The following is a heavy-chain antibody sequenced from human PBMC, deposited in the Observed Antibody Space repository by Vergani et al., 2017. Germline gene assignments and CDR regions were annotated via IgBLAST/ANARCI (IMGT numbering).Heavy chain of an antibody. CDR3: AREIIAAAGTYYFDY. CDR2: ISSSSSYI. J-gene: IGHJ4*02. CDR1: GFTFSSYS. V-gene: IGHV3-21*01. D-gene: IGHD6-13*01. Sequence: VQLVESGGGLVKPGGSLRLSCAASGFTFSSYSMNWVRQAPGKGLEWVSSISSSSSYIYYADSVKGRFTISRDNAKNSLYLQMNSLRAEDTAVYYCAREIIAAAGTYYFDYWGQGTLVTVSS.